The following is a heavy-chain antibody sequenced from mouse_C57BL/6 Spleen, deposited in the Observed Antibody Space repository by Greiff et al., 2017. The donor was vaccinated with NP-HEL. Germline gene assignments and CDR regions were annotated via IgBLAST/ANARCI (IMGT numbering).Heavy chain of an antibody. CDR2: IRNKANGYTT. D-gene: IGHD1-1*01. V-gene: IGHV7-3*01. CDR3: ARWGSSYGYWYFDV. CDR1: GFTFTDYY. J-gene: IGHJ1*03. Sequence: EVMLVESGGGLVQPGGSLSLSCAASGFTFTDYYMSWVRQPPGKALEWLGFIRNKANGYTTEYSASVKGRFTISRDNSQSILYLQMNALRAEDSATYYCARWGSSYGYWYFDVWGTGTTVTVSS.